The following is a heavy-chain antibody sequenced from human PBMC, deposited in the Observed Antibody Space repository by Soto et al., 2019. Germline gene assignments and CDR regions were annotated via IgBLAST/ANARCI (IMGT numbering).Heavy chain of an antibody. CDR2: IIPILGIA. Sequence: GASVKVSCKASGGTFSSYTISWVRQAPGQGLEWMGRIIPILGIANYARKFQGRVTITADKSTSTAYMELSSLRSEDTAVYYCARSFCSSTSCLFDWFDPWGQGTLVTVSS. V-gene: IGHV1-69*02. CDR3: ARSFCSSTSCLFDWFDP. D-gene: IGHD2-2*01. J-gene: IGHJ5*02. CDR1: GGTFSSYT.